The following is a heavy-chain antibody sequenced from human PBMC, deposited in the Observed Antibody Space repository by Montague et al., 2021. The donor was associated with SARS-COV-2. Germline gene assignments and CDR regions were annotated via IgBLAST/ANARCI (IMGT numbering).Heavy chain of an antibody. J-gene: IGHJ2*01. CDR1: GGSISGYY. Sequence: SETLSLTCSVSGGSISGYYWSWIRQPPGKGLEWIGYIYHSGNTKYNPSLKSRVGISVYTSKNQFSLRLSSVTAADTAVYYCAREYRIELWQTNWYFGLWGRGTLVTVSS. CDR2: IYHSGNT. D-gene: IGHD5-18*01. V-gene: IGHV4-59*01. CDR3: AREYRIELWQTNWYFGL.